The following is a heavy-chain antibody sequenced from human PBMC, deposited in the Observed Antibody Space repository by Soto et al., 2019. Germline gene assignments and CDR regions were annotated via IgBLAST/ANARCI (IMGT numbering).Heavy chain of an antibody. J-gene: IGHJ4*02. CDR1: GFTFTRYS. CDR2: ISSTTNYI. V-gene: IGHV3-21*06. CDR3: ARESEDLTSNFDY. Sequence: GGSLRLSCAASGFTFTRYSMNWVRQAPGKGLEWVSSISSTTNYIYYGDSMKGRFTISRDNAENSLYLEMNSLRAEDTAVYYCARESEDLTSNFDYWGQGTLVTVSS.